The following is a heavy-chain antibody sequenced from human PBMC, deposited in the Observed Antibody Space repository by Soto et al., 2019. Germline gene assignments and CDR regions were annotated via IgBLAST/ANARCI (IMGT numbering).Heavy chain of an antibody. CDR1: GFTFSSYG. CDR2: IWYDGSNK. D-gene: IGHD6-13*01. J-gene: IGHJ3*02. CDR3: ARDVTAYSSPGDAFDI. Sequence: GGSLRLSCAASGFTFSSYGMHWVRQAPGKGLEWVAVIWYDGSNKYYADSVKGRFTISRDNSKNTLYLQMNSLRAEDTAVYYCARDVTAYSSPGDAFDIWGQGTMVTVSS. V-gene: IGHV3-33*01.